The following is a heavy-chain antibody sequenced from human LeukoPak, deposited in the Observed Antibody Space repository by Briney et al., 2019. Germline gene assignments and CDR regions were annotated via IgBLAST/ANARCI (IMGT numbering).Heavy chain of an antibody. J-gene: IGHJ4*02. Sequence: SETLSLTCAVYGGSFSGYYWSWIRQPPGKGLEWIGRIYTSGSTNYNPSLKSRVTISVDTSKNQFSLKLSSVTAADTAVYYCAREVRYCSGGSCYREGFDYWGQGTLVTVSS. D-gene: IGHD2-15*01. CDR1: GGSFSGYY. CDR2: IYTSGST. V-gene: IGHV4-4*08. CDR3: AREVRYCSGGSCYREGFDY.